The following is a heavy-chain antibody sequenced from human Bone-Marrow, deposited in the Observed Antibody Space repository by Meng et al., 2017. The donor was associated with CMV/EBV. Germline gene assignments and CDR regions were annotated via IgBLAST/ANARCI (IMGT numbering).Heavy chain of an antibody. V-gene: IGHV3-53*01. D-gene: IGHD1-26*01. J-gene: IGHJ6*02. CDR3: ARDQVVGATFYYYGMDV. Sequence: GGSLRLSCAASGFTVSSNYMSWARQAPGKGLEWVSVIYSGGSTYYADSVKGRFTISRDNSKNTLYLQMNSLRAEDTAVYYSARDQVVGATFYYYGMDVWAKGPRSPSP. CDR1: GFTVSSNY. CDR2: IYSGGST.